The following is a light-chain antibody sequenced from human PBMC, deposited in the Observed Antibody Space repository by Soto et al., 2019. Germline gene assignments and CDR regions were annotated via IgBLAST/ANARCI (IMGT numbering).Light chain of an antibody. Sequence: QAVVTQPPSASGTPGQRVTSSCSGSSSNIRSHAVNWYQQFPGTAPKLLIYTDNQRPSGVPDRFSGSKSGTSASLAISGLQSEDEADYFCAAWDGSLNAYVFGTGTKLTVL. CDR3: AAWDGSLNAYV. CDR1: SSNIRSHA. CDR2: TDN. V-gene: IGLV1-44*01. J-gene: IGLJ1*01.